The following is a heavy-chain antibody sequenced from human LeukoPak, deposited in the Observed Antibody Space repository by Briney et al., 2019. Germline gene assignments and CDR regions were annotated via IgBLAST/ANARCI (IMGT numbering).Heavy chain of an antibody. Sequence: NPSQTLSLTCTVSGGSISSGSYYWSWIRQPAGKGLEWIGRIYTSGSTNYNPSLKSRVTISVDTSKNQFSLKLSSVTAADTAVYYCARDQITFGGVIVRGAFDIWGQGTMVTVSS. V-gene: IGHV4-61*02. D-gene: IGHD3-16*02. CDR2: IYTSGST. CDR3: ARDQITFGGVIVRGAFDI. J-gene: IGHJ3*02. CDR1: GGSISSGSYY.